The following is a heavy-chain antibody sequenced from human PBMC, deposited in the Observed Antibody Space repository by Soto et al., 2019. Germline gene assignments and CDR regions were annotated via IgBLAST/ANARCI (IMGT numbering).Heavy chain of an antibody. D-gene: IGHD4-17*01. CDR2: IYPGDSDT. CDR1: GYKVSTWHNFTSYW. V-gene: IGHV5-51*01. Sequence: PGESLKISCMGSGYKVSTWHNFTSYWIAWVRQMPGEGLEWMGIIYPGDSDTRYSPSFQGQVTISADKSINSVYLQWSSLKASDTAMYYCARHAHYGDYDLEVDGMDVWGQGTTVTVSS. CDR3: ARHAHYGDYDLEVDGMDV. J-gene: IGHJ6*02.